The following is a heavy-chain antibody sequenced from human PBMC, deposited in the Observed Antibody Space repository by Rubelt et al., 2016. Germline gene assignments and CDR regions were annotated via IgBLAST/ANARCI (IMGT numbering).Heavy chain of an antibody. CDR1: GGSISSSSYY. Sequence: QLQLQESGPGLVKPSETLSLTCTVSGGSISSSSYYWGWIRQPPGKGLEWIGSIYYSGSTYYNPSLKSRVTISVDTSKNQFSLKLSSVTAADTAVYYCARYGIVVVPAAYYFDYWGQGTLVTVSS. CDR2: IYYSGST. CDR3: ARYGIVVVPAAYYFDY. J-gene: IGHJ4*02. D-gene: IGHD2-2*01. V-gene: IGHV4-39*01.